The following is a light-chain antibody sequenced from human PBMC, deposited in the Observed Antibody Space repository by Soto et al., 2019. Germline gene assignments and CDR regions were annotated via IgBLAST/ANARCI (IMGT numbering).Light chain of an antibody. Sequence: QSVLTQPPSVSGAPGRRVTISCTGSSSNIGAGYDVYWYQQLPGTAPKLLIHGNSNRPSGVPDRFSGSKSGTSASLAITGLQAEDEADYYCQSYDSSLSAVVFGGGTKVTVL. CDR1: SSNIGAGYD. V-gene: IGLV1-40*01. J-gene: IGLJ2*01. CDR3: QSYDSSLSAVV. CDR2: GNS.